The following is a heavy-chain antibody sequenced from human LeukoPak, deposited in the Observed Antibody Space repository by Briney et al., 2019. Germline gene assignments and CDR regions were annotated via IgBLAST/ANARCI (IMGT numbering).Heavy chain of an antibody. Sequence: PGRSLRLSCAASGFTFSSYGMHWVRQAPGKGLEWVAVIWYDGSNKYYADSVKGRFTISRDNSKNTLYLQMNSLRAEDTAVCYCARDLRDALGYYYGMDVWGQGTTVTVSS. CDR2: IWYDGSNK. J-gene: IGHJ6*02. CDR1: GFTFSSYG. V-gene: IGHV3-33*01. D-gene: IGHD3-16*01. CDR3: ARDLRDALGYYYGMDV.